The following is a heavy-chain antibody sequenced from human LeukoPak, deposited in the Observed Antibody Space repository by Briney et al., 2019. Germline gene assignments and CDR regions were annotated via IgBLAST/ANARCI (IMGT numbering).Heavy chain of an antibody. CDR1: GGSISSSTYY. D-gene: IGHD4-17*01. CDR3: ARQIPDGWYYYYYIDV. V-gene: IGHV4-39*01. CDR2: IYYSGST. J-gene: IGHJ6*03. Sequence: PSETLSLTCTVSGGSISSSTYYWAWIRQPPGKGLEWIGSIYYSGSTYYNPSLKSRVTISVDTSKNQFSLKLSSVTAADTAVYYCARQIPDGWYYYYYIDVWGKGTTVTVSS.